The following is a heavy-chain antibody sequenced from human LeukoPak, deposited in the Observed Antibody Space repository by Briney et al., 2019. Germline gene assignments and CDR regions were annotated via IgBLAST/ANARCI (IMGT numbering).Heavy chain of an antibody. J-gene: IGHJ4*02. CDR2: IRYDGSNK. V-gene: IGHV3-30*02. CDR3: AKLGVSARGITMVRGVIREPLDY. Sequence: GGSLRLSCGASGFTFSSYGMHWVRQAPGKGLEWVTFIRYDGSNKYYADSVKGRFTTSRDNSKNTLYLQMNSLRAEDTAVYYCAKLGVSARGITMVRGVIREPLDYWGQGTLVTVSS. D-gene: IGHD3-10*01. CDR1: GFTFSSYG.